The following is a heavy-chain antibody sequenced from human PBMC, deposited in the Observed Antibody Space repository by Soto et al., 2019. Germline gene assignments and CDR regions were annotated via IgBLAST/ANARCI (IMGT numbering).Heavy chain of an antibody. CDR1: GYTFTGYY. J-gene: IGHJ4*02. Sequence: QVQLVQSGAEVKKPGASVKVSCKASGYTFTGYYMHWVRQAPGQGLEWMGWINPNSGGTNYEQKFEGWVTMTKDTSISTAYMELRRMRTDDTAVYYCASAGGGSYFYYWGQGTLVTVSS. CDR2: INPNSGGT. CDR3: ASAGGGSYFYY. D-gene: IGHD2-8*02. V-gene: IGHV1-2*04.